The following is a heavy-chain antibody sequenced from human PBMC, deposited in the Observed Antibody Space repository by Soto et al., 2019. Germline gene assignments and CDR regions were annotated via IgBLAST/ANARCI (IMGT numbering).Heavy chain of an antibody. CDR3: AKVPGDRQWLEDDC. Sequence: EVQLLESGGGLVQPGGSLRLSCAASGFTFSSYAMSWVRQAPGKGLEWVSAISGSGGSTYYADSVKGRFTISRDNSQNTLYLQMNSLRAEDTAVYYCAKVPGDRQWLEDDCWGQGTLVTVSS. D-gene: IGHD6-19*01. CDR2: ISGSGGST. V-gene: IGHV3-23*01. CDR1: GFTFSSYA. J-gene: IGHJ4*02.